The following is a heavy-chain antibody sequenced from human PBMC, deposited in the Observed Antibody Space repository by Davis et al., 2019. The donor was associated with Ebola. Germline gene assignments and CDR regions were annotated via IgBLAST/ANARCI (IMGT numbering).Heavy chain of an antibody. D-gene: IGHD2-2*01. V-gene: IGHV4-59*11. J-gene: IGHJ4*02. Sequence: PSETLSLTCTVSGVSIIDHYWSCIRQSPGKGLEWIGYIDYRGRSTYKPSLRSRITMSVDTSKNQFFLKLKSITAADTAVYYCARGGSPAMFKGVDEWGQGTLVTVAS. CDR2: IDYRGRS. CDR1: GVSIIDHY. CDR3: ARGGSPAMFKGVDE.